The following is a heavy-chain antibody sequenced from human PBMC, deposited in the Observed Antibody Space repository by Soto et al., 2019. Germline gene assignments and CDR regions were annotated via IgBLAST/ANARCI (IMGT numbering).Heavy chain of an antibody. D-gene: IGHD6-19*01. J-gene: IGHJ3*02. CDR2: ISYDGSNK. CDR3: AKSKTYSSGWYAFDI. V-gene: IGHV3-30*18. CDR1: GFTFSSYG. Sequence: PGGSLRLSCAASGFTFSSYGMHWVRQAPGKGLEWVAVISYDGSNKYYADSVKGRFTISRDNSKNTLYLQMNSLRAEDTAVHYCAKSKTYSSGWYAFDIWGQGTMVTV.